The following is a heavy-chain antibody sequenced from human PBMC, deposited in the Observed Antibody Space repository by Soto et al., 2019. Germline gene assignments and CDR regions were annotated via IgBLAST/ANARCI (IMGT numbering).Heavy chain of an antibody. J-gene: IGHJ2*01. Sequence: QVQLVQSGAGVKKPGASVKVSCKASGYTFTSYGISWVRQAPGQGLEWMGWISAYNGNTNYAQKLQGRATMTTDTSTSTAYMELRSLRSDDTAVYYCARGTDSSGYSAYWYFDLWGRGTLVTVSS. CDR1: GYTFTSYG. CDR3: ARGTDSSGYSAYWYFDL. V-gene: IGHV1-18*01. CDR2: ISAYNGNT. D-gene: IGHD3-22*01.